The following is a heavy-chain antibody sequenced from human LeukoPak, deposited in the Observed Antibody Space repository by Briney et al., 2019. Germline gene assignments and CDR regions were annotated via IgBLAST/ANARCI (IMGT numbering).Heavy chain of an antibody. CDR3: AKVSTGEGGTSCYFWCGRDYGMDV. Sequence: GGSLRLSCAASGFTFSSYGMPWVRQAPGKGLEWVAVISYDGSNKYYADSVKGRFTISRDNSKNTLYPQMNSLRAEDTAVYYCAKVSTGEGGTSCYFWCGRDYGMDVWGQGTTVTVSS. J-gene: IGHJ6*02. D-gene: IGHD2-2*01. CDR2: ISYDGSNK. CDR1: GFTFSSYG. V-gene: IGHV3-30*18.